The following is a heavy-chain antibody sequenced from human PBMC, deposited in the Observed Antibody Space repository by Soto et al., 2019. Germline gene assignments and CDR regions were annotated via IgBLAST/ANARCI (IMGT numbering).Heavy chain of an antibody. CDR1: GGSISSYY. D-gene: IGHD4-17*01. CDR2: IYYSGST. V-gene: IGHV4-59*01. CDR3: AGRLRPWYFDL. Sequence: NPSETLSLTCTVSGGSISSYYWSWIRQPPGKGLEWIGYIYYSGSTNYNPSLKSRVTISVDTSKNQFSLKLSSVTAADTAVYYCAGRLRPWYFDLWGRGTLVTVSS. J-gene: IGHJ2*01.